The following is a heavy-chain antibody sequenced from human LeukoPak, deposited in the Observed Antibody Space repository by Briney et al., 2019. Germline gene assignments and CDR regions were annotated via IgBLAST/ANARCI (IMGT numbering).Heavy chain of an antibody. D-gene: IGHD2-2*01. CDR3: AKDSIVVPAASYFDY. J-gene: IGHJ4*02. V-gene: IGHV3-23*01. CDR2: ISGSGGST. CDR1: GFTFSSYA. Sequence: GGSLRLYCAASGFTFSSYAMSWVRQAPGKGLEWVSAISGSGGSTYYADSVKGRFTISRDNSKNTLYLQMNSLRAEDTAVYYCAKDSIVVPAASYFDYWGQGTLVTVSS.